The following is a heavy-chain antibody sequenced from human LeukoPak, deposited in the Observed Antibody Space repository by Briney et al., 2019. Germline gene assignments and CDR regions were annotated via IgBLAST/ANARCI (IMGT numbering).Heavy chain of an antibody. Sequence: GGSLRLSCAVSGSPFSIYEMNWVRQAPGKGLEWVSNIGSSGTTRYYADSVKGRFSISRDNAKNSLYLQMNSLRVEDTGVYYCALLAVASDFDYWGQGALVTVSS. V-gene: IGHV3-48*03. D-gene: IGHD6-19*01. CDR3: ALLAVASDFDY. CDR1: GSPFSIYE. CDR2: IGSSGTTR. J-gene: IGHJ4*02.